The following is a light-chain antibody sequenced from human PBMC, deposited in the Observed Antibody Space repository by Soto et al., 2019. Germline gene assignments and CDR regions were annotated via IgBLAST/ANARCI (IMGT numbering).Light chain of an antibody. J-gene: IGKJ4*01. V-gene: IGKV4-1*01. CDR1: QSVLYSSNNKNY. CDR2: WAS. Sequence: DIVMTQSPDSLAVSLGERATINCKSSQSVLYSSNNKNYLAWYQQKPGQPPKLPIYWASTRESGVPDRFSGSGSGTDFTLTISSLQAEDVAVYYCQQYYKTPLTFGGGTKVEIK. CDR3: QQYYKTPLT.